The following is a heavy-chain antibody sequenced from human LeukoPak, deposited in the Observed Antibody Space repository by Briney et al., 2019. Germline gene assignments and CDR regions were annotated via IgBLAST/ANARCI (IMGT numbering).Heavy chain of an antibody. CDR1: GYTFTSYG. V-gene: IGHV1-2*06. Sequence: ASVKVSCKASGYTFTSYGISWVRQAPGQGLEWMGRINPNSGGTNYAQKSQGRVTMTRDTSISTAYMELSRLRSDDTAVYYCARESPNYDFWSGYSYYFDYWGQGTLVTVSS. CDR2: INPNSGGT. D-gene: IGHD3-3*01. CDR3: ARESPNYDFWSGYSYYFDY. J-gene: IGHJ4*02.